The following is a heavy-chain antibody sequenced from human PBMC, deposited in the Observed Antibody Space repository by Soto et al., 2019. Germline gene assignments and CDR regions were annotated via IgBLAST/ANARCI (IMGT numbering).Heavy chain of an antibody. CDR1: GYTFTRYY. Sequence: VASVKVSFKASGYTFTRYYMHWVRQAPGQGLEWMGIINPSGGSTSYAQKFQGRVTMTRDTSTSTVYMELSSLRSEDTAVYYCARDGGAATIIDYRSIFDYWGQGTLVTVSS. V-gene: IGHV1-46*01. D-gene: IGHD5-12*01. J-gene: IGHJ4*02. CDR2: INPSGGST. CDR3: ARDGGAATIIDYRSIFDY.